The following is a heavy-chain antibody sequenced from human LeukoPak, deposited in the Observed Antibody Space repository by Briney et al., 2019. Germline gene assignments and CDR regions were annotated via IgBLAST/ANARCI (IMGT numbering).Heavy chain of an antibody. CDR1: GFTFSSYG. D-gene: IGHD5-18*01. CDR2: IWYDGSNK. J-gene: IGHJ4*02. V-gene: IGHV3-33*01. CDR3: ARDARIQLWFNFDY. Sequence: GGSLRLSCAASGFTFSSYGVHWVRQAPGKGLEWVAVIWYDGSNKYYADSVKGRFTISRDNSKNTLYLQMNSLRAEDTAVYYCARDARIQLWFNFDYWGQGTLVTVSS.